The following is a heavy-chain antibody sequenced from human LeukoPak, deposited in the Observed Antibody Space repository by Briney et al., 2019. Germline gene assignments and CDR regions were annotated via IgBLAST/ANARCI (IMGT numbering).Heavy chain of an antibody. CDR1: GGSFSGYY. J-gene: IGHJ4*02. D-gene: IGHD3-10*01. Sequence: PSETLPLTCAVYGGSFSGYYWSWIRQPPGKGLEWIGEINHSGSTNYNPSLKSRVTISVDTSKNQFSLKLSSVTAADTAVYYCARSLLWFGEFRSYYFDYWGQGTLVTVSS. CDR2: INHSGST. CDR3: ARSLLWFGEFRSYYFDY. V-gene: IGHV4-34*01.